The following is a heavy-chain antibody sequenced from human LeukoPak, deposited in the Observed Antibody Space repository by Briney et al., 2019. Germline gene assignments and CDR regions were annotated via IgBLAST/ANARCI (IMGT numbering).Heavy chain of an antibody. CDR3: ARVYSSSWYRNWFDP. V-gene: IGHV4-61*05. J-gene: IGHJ5*02. D-gene: IGHD6-13*01. Sequence: SETLSLTCTVSGGSISSSSYYWGWIRQPPGKGLEWIGYIYYSGSTNYNPSLKSRVTISVDTSKNQFSLKLSSVTAADTAVYYCARVYSSSWYRNWFDPWGQGTLVTVSS. CDR1: GGSISSSSYY. CDR2: IYYSGST.